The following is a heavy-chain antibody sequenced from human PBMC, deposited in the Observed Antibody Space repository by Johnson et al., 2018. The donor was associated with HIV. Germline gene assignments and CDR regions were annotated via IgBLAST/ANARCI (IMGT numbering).Heavy chain of an antibody. D-gene: IGHD2-8*01. CDR3: ARVTNSDAFDI. V-gene: IGHV3-74*01. Sequence: VQLVESGGGLVQPGGSLRLSCVDSGFTFNNYWMHWVRQAPGQGPVWVSRINSDGSTTDYADSVKGRFTISRDNAKNTLYLQMNSLRAGDTAVYYCARVTNSDAFDIWGQGTMVTVSS. CDR2: INSDGSTT. CDR1: GFTFNNYW. J-gene: IGHJ3*02.